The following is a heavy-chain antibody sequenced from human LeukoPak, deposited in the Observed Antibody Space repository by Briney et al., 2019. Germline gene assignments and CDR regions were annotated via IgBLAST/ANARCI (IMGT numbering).Heavy chain of an antibody. CDR3: ARHVSGWFGELLYYYMDV. V-gene: IGHV4-59*08. D-gene: IGHD3-10*01. J-gene: IGHJ6*03. CDR1: GGSISSYY. CDR2: IYYSGST. Sequence: SETLSLTCTVSGGSISSYYWSWIRQPPGKGLEWIGYIYYSGSTNYNPSLKSRVTISVDTSKNQFSLKLSSVTAADTAVYYCARHVSGWFGELLYYYMDVWGKGTTVTVSS.